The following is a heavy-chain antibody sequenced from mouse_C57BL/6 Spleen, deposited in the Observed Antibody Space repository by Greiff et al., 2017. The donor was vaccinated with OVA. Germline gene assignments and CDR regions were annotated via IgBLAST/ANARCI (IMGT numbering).Heavy chain of an antibody. J-gene: IGHJ3*01. CDR2: LWSGGST. CDR3: AIHGSSYWFAY. CDR1: GFSLTSYG. D-gene: IGHD1-1*01. Sequence: QVQLKQSGPGLVQPSQSLSITCTVSGFSLTSYGVHWVRQSPGKGLEWLGVLWSGGSTDYNAAFISRLSISKDNSKIQVFFKMNSLQADDTAIYYCAIHGSSYWFAYWGQGTLVTVSA. V-gene: IGHV2-2*01.